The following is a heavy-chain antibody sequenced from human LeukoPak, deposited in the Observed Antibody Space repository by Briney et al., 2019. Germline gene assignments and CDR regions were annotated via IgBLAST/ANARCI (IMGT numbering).Heavy chain of an antibody. V-gene: IGHV1-69*05. CDR3: ARSDDSSGYYYPAWFDP. Sequence: GASVKVSCKASGGTVSSYAISWVRQAPGQGLEWVGRIIPIFGTANYAQKFQGRVTITTDESTSTAYMELSSLRSEDTAVYYCARSDDSSGYYYPAWFDPWGQGTLVTVSS. CDR2: IIPIFGTA. CDR1: GGTVSSYA. D-gene: IGHD3-22*01. J-gene: IGHJ5*02.